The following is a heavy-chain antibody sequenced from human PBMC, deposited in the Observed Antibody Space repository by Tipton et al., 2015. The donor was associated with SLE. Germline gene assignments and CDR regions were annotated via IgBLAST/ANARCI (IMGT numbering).Heavy chain of an antibody. J-gene: IGHJ4*02. D-gene: IGHD5-24*01. Sequence: SLRLSCAASGFTFSSFSMNWVRQAPGKGLEWVSFISSSSSYIYYADSVKGRFTISRDNAKNSLYLQMNSLRAEDTAVYYCAGMALTYWGQGTLVTVSS. CDR3: AGMALTY. V-gene: IGHV3-21*01. CDR1: GFTFSSFS. CDR2: ISSSSSYI.